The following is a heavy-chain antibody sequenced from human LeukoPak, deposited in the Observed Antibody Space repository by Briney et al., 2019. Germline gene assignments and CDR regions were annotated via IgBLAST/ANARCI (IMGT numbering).Heavy chain of an antibody. J-gene: IGHJ5*02. CDR3: ARLYYDYFWGA. CDR2: IYPGDSDT. V-gene: IGHV5-51*01. D-gene: IGHD3-16*01. CDR1: GYIFTSYW. Sequence: GESLKISCNGSGYIFTSYWIGLVRPMPRKRLEWMGIIYPGDSDTRYSPSFQGQVTISADKSISTAYLQWSSLKASDTAMYYCARLYYDYFWGAWGQGTLVTVSS.